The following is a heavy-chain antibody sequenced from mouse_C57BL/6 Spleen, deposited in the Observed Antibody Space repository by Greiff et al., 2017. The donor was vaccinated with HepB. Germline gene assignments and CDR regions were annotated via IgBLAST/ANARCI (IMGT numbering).Heavy chain of an antibody. J-gene: IGHJ1*03. CDR1: GFSLTSYG. D-gene: IGHD2-4*01. V-gene: IGHV2-6*03. CDR3: ARGDDYDYWYFDV. CDR2: IWSDGST. Sequence: VKLMESGPGLVAPSQSLSITCTVSGFSLTSYGVHWVRQPPGKGLEWLVVIWSDGSTTYNSALKSRLSISKDNSKSQVFLKMNSLQTDDTAMYYCARGDDYDYWYFDVWGTGTTVTVSS.